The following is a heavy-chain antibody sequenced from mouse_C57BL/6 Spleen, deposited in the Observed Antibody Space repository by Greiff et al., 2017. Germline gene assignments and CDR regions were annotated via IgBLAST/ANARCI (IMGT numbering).Heavy chain of an antibody. J-gene: IGHJ2*01. CDR1: GYAFSSYW. D-gene: IGHD6-1*01. CDR2: IYPGVGDT. Sequence: QQSGAELVKPGASVKISCKASGYAFSSYWMNWVKQRPGQGLEWIGQIYPGVGDTNHNGKFKGKATLTADKSSSTAYMQLSSLNSEDSAVYVCARGGLRRNCDYWGQGTTLTVSS. V-gene: IGHV1-80*01. CDR3: ARGGLRRNCDY.